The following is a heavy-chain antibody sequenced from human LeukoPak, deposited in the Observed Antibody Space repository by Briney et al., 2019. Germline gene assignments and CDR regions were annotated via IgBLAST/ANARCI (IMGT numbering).Heavy chain of an antibody. V-gene: IGHV3-7*01. CDR3: ARDTGDNFDY. J-gene: IGHJ4*02. CDR2: IKQDASEK. Sequence: GGSLRLSCAASGFTFSSYWMAWVRQAPGRGLEWVANIKQDASEKYYVDSVKGRFTISRDNAKNSVYLQMNSLRAEDTAVYYCARDTGDNFDYGGRGSLVTVSS. D-gene: IGHD2-21*01. CDR1: GFTFSSYW.